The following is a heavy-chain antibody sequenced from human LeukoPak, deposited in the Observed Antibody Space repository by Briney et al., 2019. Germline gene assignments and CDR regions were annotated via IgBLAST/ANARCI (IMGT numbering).Heavy chain of an antibody. CDR3: ARDRVTERAFDI. D-gene: IGHD2-8*02. V-gene: IGHV4-38-2*02. CDR2: IYHSGST. Sequence: SETLSLTCTVSGYSISSGYYWGWIRQPPGKGLEWIGSIYHSGSTYYNPSLKSRVTISVDTSKNQFSLKLSSVTAADTAVYYCARDRVTERAFDIWGQGTMVTVSS. CDR1: GYSISSGYY. J-gene: IGHJ3*02.